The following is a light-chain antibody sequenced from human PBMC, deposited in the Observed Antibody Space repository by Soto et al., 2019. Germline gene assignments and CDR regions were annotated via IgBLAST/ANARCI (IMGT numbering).Light chain of an antibody. J-gene: IGKJ3*01. CDR2: DTS. Sequence: EIVLTQSPATLSLSPGERATLSCRASQSVSSYLAWYQQKPGQAPRLLIYDTSKRATGIPARFSGSGSGTAFTLTMSSLEPEDFAVYYCQQRSNWPWSFTFGPRTKVDIK. V-gene: IGKV3-11*01. CDR3: QQRSNWPWSFT. CDR1: QSVSSY.